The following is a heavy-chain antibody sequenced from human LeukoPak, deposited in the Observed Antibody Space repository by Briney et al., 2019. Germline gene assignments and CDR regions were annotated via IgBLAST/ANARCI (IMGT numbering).Heavy chain of an antibody. J-gene: IGHJ4*02. V-gene: IGHV1-2*02. CDR1: GYTFTSYG. D-gene: IGHD6-13*01. CDR2: INPNSGGT. Sequence: ASVKVSCKASGYTFTSYGISWVRQAPGQGLEWMGWINPNSGGTNYAQKFQGRVTMTRDTSISTAYMELSRLRSDDTAVYYCARESSWRHYDYWGQGTLVTVSS. CDR3: ARESSWRHYDY.